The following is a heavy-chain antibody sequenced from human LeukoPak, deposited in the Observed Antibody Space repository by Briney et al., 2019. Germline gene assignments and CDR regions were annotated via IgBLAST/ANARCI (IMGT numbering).Heavy chain of an antibody. V-gene: IGHV3-23*01. Sequence: GGSLRLSCAASGFTFSSYAMSWVRQAPGKGLEWVSAISGSGGSTYFADSVKGRFTISRDNSKNTLYLQMNSLRAEDTAVYYCAKYGYSYGGNYYGMDVWGQGTTVTVSS. CDR1: GFTFSSYA. D-gene: IGHD5-18*01. J-gene: IGHJ6*02. CDR2: ISGSGGST. CDR3: AKYGYSYGGNYYGMDV.